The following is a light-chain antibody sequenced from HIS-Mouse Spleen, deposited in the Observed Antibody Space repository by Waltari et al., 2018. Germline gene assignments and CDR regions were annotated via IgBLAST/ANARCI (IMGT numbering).Light chain of an antibody. CDR1: ALPQKY. Sequence: SYELTQPPSVSVSLGQMARITCSGEALPQKYADWYQQKPGQFPLIGIYKDSERPSGIPERFSGSSSGTIVTLTISGVQAEDEADYYCLSADSSGTWVFGGGTKLTVL. CDR3: LSADSSGTWV. V-gene: IGLV3-16*01. J-gene: IGLJ3*02. CDR2: KDS.